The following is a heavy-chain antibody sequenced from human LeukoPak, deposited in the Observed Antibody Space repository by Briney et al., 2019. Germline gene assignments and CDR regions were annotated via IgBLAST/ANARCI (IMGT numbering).Heavy chain of an antibody. J-gene: IGHJ6*02. CDR1: GFTFSSYE. CDR2: ISSSGSSI. V-gene: IGHV3-48*03. Sequence: GGSLRLSCAASGFTFSSYEMNWARQAPGKGLGWFSYISSSGSSIYYADSVKGRFTISRDKAKNSLFLQLNSLRAEDTAVYYCARFTPNYGMDVWGQGTTVTVSS. CDR3: ARFTPNYGMDV.